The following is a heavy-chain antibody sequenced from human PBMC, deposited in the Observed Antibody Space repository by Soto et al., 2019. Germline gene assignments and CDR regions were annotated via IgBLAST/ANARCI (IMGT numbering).Heavy chain of an antibody. J-gene: IGHJ4*02. CDR1: GFSLSTSGVG. V-gene: IGHV2-5*02. CDR2: IYWDDDK. D-gene: IGHD1-1*01. Sequence: QITLKESGPTLVKPTQTLTLTCTFSGFSLSTSGVGVGWIRQPPGKALEWLALIYWDDDKRYSPSLKSRLTITKDTSKNQVVLTMTNMDPVDTATYYCAHSFSAWNLNMAYYFDYWGQGTLVTVSS. CDR3: AHSFSAWNLNMAYYFDY.